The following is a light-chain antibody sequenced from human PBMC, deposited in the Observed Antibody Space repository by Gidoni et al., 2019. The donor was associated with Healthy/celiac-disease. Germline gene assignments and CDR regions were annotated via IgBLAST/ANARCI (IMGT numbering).Light chain of an antibody. V-gene: IGKV3-15*01. Sequence: EVVTRQSPATLSVSPGERATLPCRASQRVSSNLAWYQQKPGQAPRLLIYGASTRATGIPARFSGSGSGTEFTLTISSLQSEDFAVYYCQQYNNWPPYTFGQGTKLEIK. CDR3: QQYNNWPPYT. CDR2: GAS. J-gene: IGKJ2*01. CDR1: QRVSSN.